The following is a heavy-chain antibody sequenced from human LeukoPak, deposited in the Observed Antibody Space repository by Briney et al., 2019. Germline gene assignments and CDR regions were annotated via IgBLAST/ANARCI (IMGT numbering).Heavy chain of an antibody. CDR3: ARHEDWVFDY. CDR2: VDGDNGNI. D-gene: IGHD3/OR15-3a*01. Sequence: ASVKVSCKTSGYTFSSSGISWVRQVPGQGLEWMGWVDGDNGNIHYADAHLNRLILTIDPSTTTAYMELRRLRSDDTAVYYCARHEDWVFDYWGQGTPVTVSS. J-gene: IGHJ4*02. CDR1: GYTFSSSG. V-gene: IGHV1-18*01.